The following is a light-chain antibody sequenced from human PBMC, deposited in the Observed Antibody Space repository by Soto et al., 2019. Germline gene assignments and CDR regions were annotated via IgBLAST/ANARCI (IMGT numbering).Light chain of an antibody. V-gene: IGLV1-40*01. Sequence: QSVLTQPSSVSGATGQRVTISCTGSSSNIGAVFDVHWYQQVPGTAPKLLIYENTKRPSGVPDRFSGSKSGTSASLAITGLQAEDEADYYCQSYDSGLSGWLFGGGTKLTVL. CDR2: ENT. J-gene: IGLJ2*01. CDR1: SSNIGAVFD. CDR3: QSYDSGLSGWL.